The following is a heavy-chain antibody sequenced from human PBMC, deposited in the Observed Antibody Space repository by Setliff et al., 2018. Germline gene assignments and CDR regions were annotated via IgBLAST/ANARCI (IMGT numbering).Heavy chain of an antibody. D-gene: IGHD3-10*01. V-gene: IGHV1-8*03. CDR3: AGVLRDYYGSGSYYNWFDP. J-gene: IGHJ5*02. CDR2: INPNSGNT. Sequence: ASVKVSCKASGYTFTNYDINWVRQATGQGLEWMGWINPNSGNTGYAQNFQGRGTITADDSTSTAYRELSSLRSEDTAVYFCAGVLRDYYGSGSYYNWFDPWGQGTLVTVSS. CDR1: GYTFTNYD.